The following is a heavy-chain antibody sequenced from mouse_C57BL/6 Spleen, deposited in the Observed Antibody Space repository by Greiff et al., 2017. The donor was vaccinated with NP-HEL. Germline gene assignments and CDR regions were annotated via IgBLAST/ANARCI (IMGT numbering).Heavy chain of an antibody. CDR1: GFTFSDYG. V-gene: IGHV5-17*01. D-gene: IGHD1-1*01. CDR2: ISSGSSTI. Sequence: DVQLVESGGGLVKPGGSLKLSCAASGFTFSDYGMHWVRQAPEKGLEWVAYISSGSSTIYYADTVKGRFTISRDNAKNTLCLQMTSRRSEDTAMYYWVRETTVVARMDDWGQGTSVTVSS. CDR3: VRETTVVARMDD. J-gene: IGHJ4*01.